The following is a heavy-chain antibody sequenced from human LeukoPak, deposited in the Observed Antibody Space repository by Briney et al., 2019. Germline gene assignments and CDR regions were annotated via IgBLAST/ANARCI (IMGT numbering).Heavy chain of an antibody. J-gene: IGHJ4*02. D-gene: IGHD2-2*01. CDR1: GFTFSSYM. CDR2: INSGSTYT. CDR3: ARDPTADDY. V-gene: IGHV3-21*01. Sequence: GGSLRLSCAASGFTFSSYMMNWVRQAPGKGLECVSSINSGSTYTYYTESVKGRFTVSRDNAKNSLFLQMNSLRAEDTAIYYCARDPTADDYWGQGTLVTVSS.